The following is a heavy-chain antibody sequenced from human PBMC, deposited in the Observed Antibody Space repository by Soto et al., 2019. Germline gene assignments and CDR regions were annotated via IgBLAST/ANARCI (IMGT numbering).Heavy chain of an antibody. D-gene: IGHD1-26*01. J-gene: IGHJ4*02. CDR2: IYPSDSDT. CDR1: GYDFSNYW. CDR3: ARQTGATTPDY. V-gene: IGHV5-51*01. Sequence: EVQLVPSGAEVKKPGESLRISCKGSGYDFSNYWIGWVRQMPGKGLEWMGIIYPSDSDTRFSPSFQGQVTMSADKSIGTAYLQWSSLKASDSAMYYCARQTGATTPDYWGQGTLVTVSS.